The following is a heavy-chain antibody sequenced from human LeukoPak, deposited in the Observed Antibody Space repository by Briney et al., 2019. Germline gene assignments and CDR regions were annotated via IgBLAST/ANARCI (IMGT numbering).Heavy chain of an antibody. Sequence: GGSLSLSCAASGFTFSDYYMSWIRQAPGKGLVWVSYISSSVSTMYYADSVKGRFTISRDNAKSSLYLQMNSLRAEDTAVYYCARDFMYSSGQDYYYDYYMDVWGKGTTVTVSS. D-gene: IGHD6-19*01. CDR2: ISSSVSTM. J-gene: IGHJ6*03. CDR1: GFTFSDYY. V-gene: IGHV3-11*01. CDR3: ARDFMYSSGQDYYYDYYMDV.